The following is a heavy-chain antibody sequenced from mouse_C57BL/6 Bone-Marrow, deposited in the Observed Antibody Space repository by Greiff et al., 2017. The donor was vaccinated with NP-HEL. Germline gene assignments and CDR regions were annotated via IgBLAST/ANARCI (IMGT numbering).Heavy chain of an antibody. D-gene: IGHD2-3*01. CDR1: GIDFSRYW. V-gene: IGHV4-1*01. Sequence: EVQLQESGGGLVQPGGSLKLSCAASGIDFSRYWMSWVRRAPGKGLEWIGEINPDSSTINYAPSLKDKFIISRDNAKNTLYLQMSKVRSEDTARYYCARFYDFYYYAMDYWGQGTSVTVSS. CDR2: INPDSSTI. J-gene: IGHJ4*01. CDR3: ARFYDFYYYAMDY.